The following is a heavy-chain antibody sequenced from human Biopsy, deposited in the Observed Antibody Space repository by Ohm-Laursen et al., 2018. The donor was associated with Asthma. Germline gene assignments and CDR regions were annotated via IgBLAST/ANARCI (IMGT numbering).Heavy chain of an antibody. Sequence: TLSLTCTVSGASMTTSPSYWSWRRLLPGKGLEWIGCIYYSGETFFNPSLKNPLFMSLDSSKNQFSLKMTSVTVADTSVYFYARNLPGYTYGPFEDWGQGTLVTVSS. V-gene: IGHV4-31*01. J-gene: IGHJ4*02. CDR2: IYYSGET. D-gene: IGHD5-18*01. CDR3: ARNLPGYTYGPFED. CDR1: GASMTTSPSY.